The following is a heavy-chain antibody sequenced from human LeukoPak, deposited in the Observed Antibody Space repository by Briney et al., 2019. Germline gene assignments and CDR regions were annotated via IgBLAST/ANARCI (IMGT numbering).Heavy chain of an antibody. CDR2: MFTSGST. D-gene: IGHD1-26*01. CDR3: ARDLGPSGSYSP. J-gene: IGHJ4*02. CDR1: GGSISSGSFY. Sequence: SQTLSLTCTVSGGSISSGSFYWSWIRQPAGEGLEWIGRMFTSGSTNYNPSLKSRVTISVDTSKNQLSLKLSSVTAADTAVYYCARDLGPSGSYSPWGQGTLVTVSS. V-gene: IGHV4-61*02.